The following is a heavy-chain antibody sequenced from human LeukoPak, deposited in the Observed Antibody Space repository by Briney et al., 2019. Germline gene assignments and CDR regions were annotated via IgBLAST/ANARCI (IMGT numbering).Heavy chain of an antibody. D-gene: IGHD3-10*01. CDR3: ASSAPVAIPSFYYYGMDV. V-gene: IGHV1-69*01. CDR1: GGTFSSYA. Sequence: SVKVSCKASGGTFSSYAISWVRQAPGQGLEWMGGIIPIFGTANYAQKFQGRVTITADESTSTAYMELSSLRSEDTAVYYCASSAPVAIPSFYYYGMDVWGKGTRVSVSS. J-gene: IGHJ6*04. CDR2: IIPIFGTA.